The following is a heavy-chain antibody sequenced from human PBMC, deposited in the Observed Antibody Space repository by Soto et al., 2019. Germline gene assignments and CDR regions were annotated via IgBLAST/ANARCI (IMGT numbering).Heavy chain of an antibody. V-gene: IGHV4-39*01. D-gene: IGHD3-22*01. CDR3: ASLFYDSSGYQYYYYGMDV. CDR1: GGSISSSSYY. Sequence: QLQLQESGPGLVKPSETLSLTCTVSGGSISSSSYYWGWIRQPPGKGLEWIGSIYYSGSTYYNPSLKSRVTISVDTSKNQFSLKLSSVTAADTAVYYCASLFYDSSGYQYYYYGMDVWGQGTTVTVSS. J-gene: IGHJ6*02. CDR2: IYYSGST.